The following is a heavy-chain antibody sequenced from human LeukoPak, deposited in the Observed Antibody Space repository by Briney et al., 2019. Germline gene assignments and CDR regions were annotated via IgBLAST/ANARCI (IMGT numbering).Heavy chain of an antibody. CDR1: GFTFDDYA. V-gene: IGHV3-9*03. Sequence: GRSLRLSCAASGFTFDDYAMHWVRQAPGKGLEWVSGISWNSGSIGYADSAKGRFTISRDNAKNSLYLQMNSLRPEDMALYYCAKGAARLSLFTSFDHWGQGTLVTVSS. CDR3: AKGAARLSLFTSFDH. J-gene: IGHJ4*02. D-gene: IGHD3-16*01. CDR2: ISWNSGSI.